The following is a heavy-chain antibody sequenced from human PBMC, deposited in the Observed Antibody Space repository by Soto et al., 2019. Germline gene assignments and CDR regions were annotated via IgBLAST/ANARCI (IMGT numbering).Heavy chain of an antibody. J-gene: IGHJ4*02. V-gene: IGHV1-69*06. Sequence: SVKVSCHASGGSFSSCAISWVRQAPGQGLEWMGGIIPIFGTANYAQKFQGRVTITADKSTSTAYMELSSLRSEDTAVYYCARVGGIYYGSASEGYWGQGTLVTVSS. D-gene: IGHD3-10*01. CDR1: GGSFSSCA. CDR2: IIPIFGTA. CDR3: ARVGGIYYGSASEGY.